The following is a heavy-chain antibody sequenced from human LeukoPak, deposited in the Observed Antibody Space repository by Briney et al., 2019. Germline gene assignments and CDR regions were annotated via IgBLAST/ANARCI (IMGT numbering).Heavy chain of an antibody. Sequence: SETLSLTCAVYGGSFSGYYWSWIRQPPGKGLEWIGEINHSGSTNYNPSLKSRVTISVDTSRNQFSLKLSSVTAADTAVYYCARRYYYDSSGSRTRKGAFDIWGQGTMVTVSS. CDR2: INHSGST. V-gene: IGHV4-34*01. D-gene: IGHD3-22*01. CDR3: ARRYYYDSSGSRTRKGAFDI. CDR1: GGSFSGYY. J-gene: IGHJ3*02.